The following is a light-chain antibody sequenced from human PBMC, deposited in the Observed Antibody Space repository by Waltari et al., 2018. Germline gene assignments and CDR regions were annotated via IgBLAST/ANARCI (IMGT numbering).Light chain of an antibody. V-gene: IGKV3-20*01. CDR1: QSVSSSY. CDR3: QQYGSSRRT. Sequence: DTVLTQSPGTLSLSPGERATLSCRASQSVSSSYLAWYQQKPGQAPRLLIYGASSRATGIPDRFSGSGSGTDFTLTISRLEPEDFAVYYCQQYGSSRRTFGQGTKVEIK. J-gene: IGKJ1*01. CDR2: GAS.